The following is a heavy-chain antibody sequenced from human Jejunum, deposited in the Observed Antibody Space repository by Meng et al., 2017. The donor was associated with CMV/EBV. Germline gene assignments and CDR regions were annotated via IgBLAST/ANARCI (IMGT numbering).Heavy chain of an antibody. J-gene: IGHJ5*02. CDR2: IKHDGSEK. CDR1: GFTLSAYW. V-gene: IGHV3-7*01. CDR3: AKVRGYCTSASCP. Sequence: SGFTLSAYWMTWVRQAPGKGLEWVANIKHDGSEKYYGDSVKGRFTVSRDNARRSIYLQMNSLRVEDTAIYYCAKVRGYCTSASCPWGQGTLVTVSS. D-gene: IGHD2-2*01.